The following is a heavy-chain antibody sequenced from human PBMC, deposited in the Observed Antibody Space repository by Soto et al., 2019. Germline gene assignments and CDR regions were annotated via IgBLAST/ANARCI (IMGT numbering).Heavy chain of an antibody. Sequence: KTSETLSLTCIVSGGSVSSSNWWSWARQPPGKGLEWIGEIYHSGSTTYNPSLKSRATISVDKSENQFSLRLKSVTAADTAVYYCASVGSDYDNSGYYLPWGPGTLVTVSS. CDR1: GGSVSSSNW. D-gene: IGHD3-22*01. CDR2: IYHSGST. CDR3: ASVGSDYDNSGYYLP. J-gene: IGHJ5*02. V-gene: IGHV4-4*02.